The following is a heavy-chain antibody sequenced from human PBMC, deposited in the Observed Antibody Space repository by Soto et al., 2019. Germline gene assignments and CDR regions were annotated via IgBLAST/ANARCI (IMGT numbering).Heavy chain of an antibody. CDR3: ASAWIQLPGRDV. Sequence: QVQLVQSGAEVKKPGSSVKVSCKASGGTFSSYTISWVRQAPGQGLAWMGRIIPILGIANYARKFQGRVTITADKSTSTAGRELSSLRSEDAAVYSCASAWIQLPGRDVWGQGRTVRASS. D-gene: IGHD5-18*01. CDR2: IIPILGIA. V-gene: IGHV1-69*02. CDR1: GGTFSSYT. J-gene: IGHJ6*02.